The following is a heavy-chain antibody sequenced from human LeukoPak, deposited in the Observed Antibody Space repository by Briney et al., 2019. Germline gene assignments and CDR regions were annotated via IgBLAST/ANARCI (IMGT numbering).Heavy chain of an antibody. J-gene: IGHJ4*02. V-gene: IGHV3-7*01. CDR3: ASGDTMIVVANFDY. Sequence: GGSLRLSCAASGFTFSSYGMHWVRQAPGKGLEWVANIKQDGSEKYYVDSVKGRFTISRDNAKNSLYLQMNSLRAEDTAVYYCASGDTMIVVANFDYWGQGTLVTVSS. D-gene: IGHD3-22*01. CDR1: GFTFSSYG. CDR2: IKQDGSEK.